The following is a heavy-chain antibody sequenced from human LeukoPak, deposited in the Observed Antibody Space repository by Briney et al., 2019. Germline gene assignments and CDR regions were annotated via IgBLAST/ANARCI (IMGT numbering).Heavy chain of an antibody. CDR2: IYYSGSI. D-gene: IGHD3-16*01. Sequence: PSETLSLTCTVSGGSFSTYYWSWIRQPPGKGLEWIWYIYYSGSIDYNPSLKSRVTMSLDTSKNQFSLKLSSVTAADTAVYYCARAVISFGAAVAKGFDCWGQGTLVTVSS. V-gene: IGHV4-59*01. J-gene: IGHJ4*02. CDR3: ARAVISFGAAVAKGFDC. CDR1: GGSFSTYY.